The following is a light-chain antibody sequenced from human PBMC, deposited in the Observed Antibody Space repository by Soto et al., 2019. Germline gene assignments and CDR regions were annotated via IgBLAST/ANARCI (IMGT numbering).Light chain of an antibody. V-gene: IGKV3-15*01. CDR3: QQYSDWPQWT. Sequence: EIVMTQSPATLSVSPGERVTLSCRASQSVDNNLAWYQQKPGQAPRLLIYGASTKPTGIPARLSGSGSGTEFTLTISSLQSEDFAVYFCQQYSDWPQWTFGQGTKVDI. CDR1: QSVDNN. J-gene: IGKJ1*01. CDR2: GAS.